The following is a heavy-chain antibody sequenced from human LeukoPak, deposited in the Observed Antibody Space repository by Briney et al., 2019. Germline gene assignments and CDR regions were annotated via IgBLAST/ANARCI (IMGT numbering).Heavy chain of an antibody. J-gene: IGHJ4*02. Sequence: KASETLSLTCTVSGGSISSSSYYWSWIRQPPGKGLEWIGYIYYSGSTNYNPSLKSRVTISVDTSKNQFSLKLTSVTAADTAVYYCAREGGFYRPLDYSGQGTLVTVSS. CDR2: IYYSGST. D-gene: IGHD3-3*01. CDR3: AREGGFYRPLDY. V-gene: IGHV4-61*01. CDR1: GGSISSSSYY.